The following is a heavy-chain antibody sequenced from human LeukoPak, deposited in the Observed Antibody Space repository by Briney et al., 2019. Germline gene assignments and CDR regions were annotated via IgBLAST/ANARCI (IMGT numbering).Heavy chain of an antibody. CDR1: GGSISSGGYS. CDR2: IYHSGST. CDR3: ARFGSGSLGSWFGP. V-gene: IGHV4-30-2*01. J-gene: IGHJ5*02. D-gene: IGHD3-10*01. Sequence: SETLSLTCAVSGGSISSGGYSWSWIRQPPGKGLEWIGYIYHSGSTYYNPSLKSRVTISVDRSKNQFSLKLSSVTAADTAVYYCARFGSGSLGSWFGPWGQGTLVTVSS.